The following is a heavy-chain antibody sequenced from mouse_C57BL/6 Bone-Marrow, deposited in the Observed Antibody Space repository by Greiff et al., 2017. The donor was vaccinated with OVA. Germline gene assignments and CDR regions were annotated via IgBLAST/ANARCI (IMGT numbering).Heavy chain of an antibody. D-gene: IGHD1-1*01. CDR1: GFSLTSYG. Sequence: QVQLQQSGPGLVQPSQSLSITCTVSGFSLTSYGVHWVRQSPGKGLEWLGVIWSGGSTDYNAAFISRRSISKDNSKSQVFFKMNSLQADDTAIYYCARIPHYYGSSSYAMDYWGQGTSVTVSS. CDR3: ARIPHYYGSSSYAMDY. J-gene: IGHJ4*01. CDR2: IWSGGST. V-gene: IGHV2-2*01.